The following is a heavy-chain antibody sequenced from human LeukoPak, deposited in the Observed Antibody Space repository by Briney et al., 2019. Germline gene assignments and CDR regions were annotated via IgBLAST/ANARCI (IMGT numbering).Heavy chain of an antibody. J-gene: IGHJ5*02. Sequence: PSETLSLTCTVSGGSISSYYWSWLRQPPGKGLEWIGYIYYSGSTNYNPSLKSRVTISVDTSKNQFSLKLSSVTAADTAVYYCAREAVVPAAPYNWFDPWGQGTLVTVSS. CDR3: AREAVVPAAPYNWFDP. CDR1: GGSISSYY. D-gene: IGHD2-2*01. CDR2: IYYSGST. V-gene: IGHV4-59*12.